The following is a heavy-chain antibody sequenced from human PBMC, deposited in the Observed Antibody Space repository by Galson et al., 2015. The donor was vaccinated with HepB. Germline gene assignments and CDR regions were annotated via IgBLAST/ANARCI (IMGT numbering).Heavy chain of an antibody. V-gene: IGHV6-1*01. CDR1: GDSVSSSTAA. Sequence: CAISGDSVSSSTAAWNWIRQSPSRGLEWLGRTYYRSKWYNDYAVSVKSRITINPDTSKNQFSLQLSSVTPDDTAVYYCAGDSFYDNTGYPVPRNFGVDVCGQGTTVTVSS. D-gene: IGHD3-22*01. CDR2: TYYRSKWYN. CDR3: AGDSFYDNTGYPVPRNFGVDV. J-gene: IGHJ6*02.